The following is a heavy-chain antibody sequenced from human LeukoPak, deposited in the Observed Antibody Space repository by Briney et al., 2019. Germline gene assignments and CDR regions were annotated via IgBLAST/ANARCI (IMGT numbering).Heavy chain of an antibody. CDR3: ARDRTGWASDY. CDR2: IYYSGST. V-gene: IGHV4-59*12. D-gene: IGHD1-14*01. J-gene: IGHJ4*02. Sequence: SETLSLTCTVSGGSISSYYWSWIRQPPGKGLEWIGYIYYSGSTNYNPSLKSRVTISVDTSKNQFSLTLSYMTAADTAVYYCARDRTGWASDYWGQGTLVTVSS. CDR1: GGSISSYY.